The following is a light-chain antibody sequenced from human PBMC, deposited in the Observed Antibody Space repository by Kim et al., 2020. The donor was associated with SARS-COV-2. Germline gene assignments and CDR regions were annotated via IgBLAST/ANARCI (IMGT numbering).Light chain of an antibody. CDR1: SSNIGAGYN. V-gene: IGLV1-40*01. Sequence: RVTISCTGSSSNIGAGYNLHWYQQLPGTAPKLLIYGNNNRPSGVPDRFSGSNSGTSASLTITGLLAEDEADYYCQSFDSRLTGWAFGGGTQLTVL. CDR3: QSFDSRLTGWA. CDR2: GNN. J-gene: IGLJ3*02.